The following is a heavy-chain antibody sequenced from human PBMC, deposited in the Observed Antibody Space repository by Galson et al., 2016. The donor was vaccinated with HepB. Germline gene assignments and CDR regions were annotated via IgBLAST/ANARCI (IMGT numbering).Heavy chain of an antibody. CDR2: INPNSGGT. Sequence: SVKVSCKASGYTFTDYYMHWVRQAPGQGLEWMGWINPNSGGTNYAQKFQDRVTMTRDTSISTAYMELSRLGSDDTAVYYCARDRVAVDGPPLFDYWGQGSLVTVSS. J-gene: IGHJ4*02. CDR1: GYTFTDYY. CDR3: ARDRVAVDGPPLFDY. V-gene: IGHV1-2*02. D-gene: IGHD6-19*01.